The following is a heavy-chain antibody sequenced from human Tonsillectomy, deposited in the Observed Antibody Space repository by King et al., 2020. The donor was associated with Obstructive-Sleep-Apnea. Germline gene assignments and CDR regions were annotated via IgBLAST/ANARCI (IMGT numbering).Heavy chain of an antibody. V-gene: IGHV3-23*04. CDR3: AKVSWAIVIGSGAFHV. CDR2: ITVSGGDT. CDR1: GFTFRSYA. Sequence: QLVQSGGGLVQPGESLRLSCAGSGFTFRSYALTWVRQAPGKGLEWVSSITVSGGDTYYADSVKGRFTISRDNSKDTLYLQMNNMRAEDTALYYCAKVSWAIVIGSGAFHVWGQGTTATVSS. D-gene: IGHD2/OR15-2a*01. J-gene: IGHJ3*01.